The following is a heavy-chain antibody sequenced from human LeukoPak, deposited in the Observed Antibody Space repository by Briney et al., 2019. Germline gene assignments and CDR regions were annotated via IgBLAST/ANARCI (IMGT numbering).Heavy chain of an antibody. CDR3: ARVGELYCSSTSCYKDYYYMDV. Sequence: ASVKVSCKASGYTFTSYGINWVRQATGQGLEWKGWMNPNSGNTGYAQKFQGRVTITRNTSISTAYMELSSLRSEDTAVYYCARVGELYCSSTSCYKDYYYMDVWGKGTTVTASS. D-gene: IGHD2-2*02. V-gene: IGHV1-8*03. CDR2: MNPNSGNT. J-gene: IGHJ6*03. CDR1: GYTFTSYG.